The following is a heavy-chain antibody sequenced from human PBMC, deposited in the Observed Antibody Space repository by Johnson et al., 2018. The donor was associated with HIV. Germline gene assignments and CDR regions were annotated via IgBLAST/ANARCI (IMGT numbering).Heavy chain of an antibody. Sequence: QVQLVESGGGVVQPGRSLRLSCAASGFRFSNFAMDWVRQAPGKGLEWVALISSDGSNKNYADSVKGRFTISRDNSKNTLYLQVNSLRADDTAVYYCARAPNELRYVGWSADACDMWGQGTMVTVSS. J-gene: IGHJ3*02. D-gene: IGHD3-9*01. CDR3: ARAPNELRYVGWSADACDM. V-gene: IGHV3-30*03. CDR2: ISSDGSNK. CDR1: GFRFSNFA.